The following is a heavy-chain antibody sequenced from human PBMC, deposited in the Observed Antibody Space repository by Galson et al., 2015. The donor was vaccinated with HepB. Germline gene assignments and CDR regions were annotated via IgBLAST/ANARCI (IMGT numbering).Heavy chain of an antibody. J-gene: IGHJ5*02. CDR3: ARLSATKWSFDP. Sequence: SETLSLTCTASGPSMAGNNWWTWVRQAPGKGLEWIGEVFHSGTTNYNPSLEGRVTISVDKSKNLFSLKMSSVTAADTAMYYCARLSATKWSFDPWGQGALVTVST. D-gene: IGHD2-15*01. CDR1: GPSMAGNNW. V-gene: IGHV4-4*02. CDR2: VFHSGTT.